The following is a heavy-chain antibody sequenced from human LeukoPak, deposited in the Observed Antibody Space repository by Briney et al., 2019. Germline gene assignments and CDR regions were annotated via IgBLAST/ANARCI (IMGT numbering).Heavy chain of an antibody. CDR1: GFTFSSYA. D-gene: IGHD3-16*01. J-gene: IGHJ4*02. CDR2: ISGSGGST. V-gene: IGHV3-23*01. CDR3: AKDLVSHPHFDY. Sequence: GGSLRLSCAASGFTFSSYAMSWVRQAPGKGLEWVSAISGSGGSTYYADSVKGRFTISRDNSKNTLYLQMNSLRAEDTAVYYGAKDLVSHPHFDYWGQGTLVTVSS.